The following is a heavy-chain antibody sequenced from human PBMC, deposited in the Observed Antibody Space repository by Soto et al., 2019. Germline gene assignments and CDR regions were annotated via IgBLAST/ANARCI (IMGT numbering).Heavy chain of an antibody. V-gene: IGHV3-30-3*01. D-gene: IGHD3-3*01. Sequence: QVPLVESGGGVVQPGRSLRLSCAASGFTFSSHAMHWVRQAPGKGLEWVAVISYDGSKIYYADSVKGRFTISRDNSKNTLYLHMNSLRAEDTAVYFCARDGEDVLRNIPGDAFDIWGQGTMVTVSS. J-gene: IGHJ3*02. CDR3: ARDGEDVLRNIPGDAFDI. CDR2: ISYDGSKI. CDR1: GFTFSSHA.